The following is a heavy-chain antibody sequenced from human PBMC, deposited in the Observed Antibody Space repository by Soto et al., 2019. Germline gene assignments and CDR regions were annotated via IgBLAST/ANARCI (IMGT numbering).Heavy chain of an antibody. Sequence: EVQLVESGGDLVQPGGSLRLSCAASGFTFSSYWMSWVRQAPGKGLEWVANINQDESEKYYVDSVKGRFTISRDNAQNSLYLQMNSLRAEDTAVYFCRSASSGRGGFDIWGQGTMVTVSS. CDR3: RSASSGRGGFDI. J-gene: IGHJ3*02. CDR2: INQDESEK. CDR1: GFTFSSYW. V-gene: IGHV3-7*01. D-gene: IGHD2-15*01.